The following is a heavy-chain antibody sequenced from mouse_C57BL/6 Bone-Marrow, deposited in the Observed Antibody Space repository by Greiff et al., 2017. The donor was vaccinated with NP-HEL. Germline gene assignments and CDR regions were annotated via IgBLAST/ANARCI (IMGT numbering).Heavy chain of an antibody. D-gene: IGHD1-1*01. CDR2: IYPGDGDT. J-gene: IGHJ4*01. Sequence: VKLVESGPELVKPGASVKISCKASGYAFSSSWMNWVKQRPGQGLEWIGRIYPGDGDTNYNGKFKGKATLTADKSSSTAYMQLSSLTSEDSAVYFCARYHYYGSSYGAMDYWGQGTSVTVSS. V-gene: IGHV1-82*01. CDR3: ARYHYYGSSYGAMDY. CDR1: GYAFSSSW.